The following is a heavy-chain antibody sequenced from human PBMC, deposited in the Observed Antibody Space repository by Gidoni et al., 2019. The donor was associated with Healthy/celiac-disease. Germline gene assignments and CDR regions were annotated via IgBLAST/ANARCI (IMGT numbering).Heavy chain of an antibody. V-gene: IGHV3-48*01. CDR1: GFTFNSYS. Sequence: EIQLVESGGGLVQPGGSLRHSCAASGFTFNSYSMNWVRQAPGKGREWVSYISSGSSTIYYADSVKGRFIISRDNAKNSLYLQMNSLRGEDTAVYYCARVGSSGCFDYWGQGTLVTVSS. D-gene: IGHD6-19*01. J-gene: IGHJ4*02. CDR3: ARVGSSGCFDY. CDR2: ISSGSSTI.